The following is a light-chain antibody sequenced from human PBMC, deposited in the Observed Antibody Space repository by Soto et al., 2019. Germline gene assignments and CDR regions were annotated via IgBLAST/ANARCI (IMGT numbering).Light chain of an antibody. CDR1: SSDVGGYNY. CDR2: EVS. CDR3: SSYTSINTYV. J-gene: IGLJ1*01. V-gene: IGLV2-14*01. Sequence: QSALTQPASVSGSPGQSITISCTGTSSDVGGYNYVSWYQQHPGKAPKLMIYEVSNRPSGVSNRFSGSKSGNTASLTISGLLAEDEADYYCSSYTSINTYVFGTGTKLTVL.